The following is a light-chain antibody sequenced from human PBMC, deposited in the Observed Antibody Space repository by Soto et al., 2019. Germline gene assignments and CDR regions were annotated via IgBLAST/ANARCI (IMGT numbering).Light chain of an antibody. CDR2: DVS. CDR3: SSYTSTNSWV. V-gene: IGLV2-14*01. Sequence: QSVLTQSASVSGSPGQSITISCTGTSSDVGGYKYVSWYQQHPGKAPKLIIYDVSNRPSGVSTRFSGSKSGNTASLTISGLQAEDEADYSCSSYTSTNSWVFGGGTKVTVL. J-gene: IGLJ3*02. CDR1: SSDVGGYKY.